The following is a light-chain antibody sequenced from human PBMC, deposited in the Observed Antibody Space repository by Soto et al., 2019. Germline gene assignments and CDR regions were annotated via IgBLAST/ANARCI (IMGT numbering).Light chain of an antibody. Sequence: EIVLTQSPGTLSLSPGERATLSCRASQSVSSSYLAWYQQKPGQAPRLLIYGASSRATGIPDRFSGSGSGTEFTLTISSLQPDDFATYYCQQYNSYSTTFGQGTRLENK. CDR2: GAS. J-gene: IGKJ5*01. V-gene: IGKV3-20*01. CDR1: QSVSSSY. CDR3: QQYNSYSTT.